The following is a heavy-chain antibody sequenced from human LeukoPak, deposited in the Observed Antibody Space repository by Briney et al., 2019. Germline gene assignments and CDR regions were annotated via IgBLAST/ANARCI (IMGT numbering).Heavy chain of an antibody. CDR1: GFTFSNYW. J-gene: IGHJ4*02. Sequence: GGSLRLSCAASGFTFSNYWMSWVRQAPGKGLEWVANTKQDGSEKYYVDSVRGRFTISRDNAKNSLNLQMNSLRAEDTAVYYCARDSSPGYYDYVWGTYPRYWGLGTLVSVSS. V-gene: IGHV3-7*05. D-gene: IGHD3-16*02. CDR3: ARDSSPGYYDYVWGTYPRY. CDR2: TKQDGSEK.